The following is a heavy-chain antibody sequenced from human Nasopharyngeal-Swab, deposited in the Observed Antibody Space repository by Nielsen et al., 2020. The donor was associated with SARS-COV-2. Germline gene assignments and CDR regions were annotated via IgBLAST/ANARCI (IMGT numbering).Heavy chain of an antibody. CDR3: ASANYYYDSSGYYGN. CDR1: GGSLSSGSYY. D-gene: IGHD3-22*01. J-gene: IGHJ4*02. Sequence: SETLSLTCTVSGGSLSSGSYYWSWIRQPAGKGLEWIGRMYTSGSTTYNPSLKSRVTISVDTSKNQFSLKLSSVTAADTAVYYCASANYYYDSSGYYGNWGQGTLVTVSS. V-gene: IGHV4-61*02. CDR2: MYTSGST.